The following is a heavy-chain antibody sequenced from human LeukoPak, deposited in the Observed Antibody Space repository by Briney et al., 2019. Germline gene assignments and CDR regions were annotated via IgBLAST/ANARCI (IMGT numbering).Heavy chain of an antibody. Sequence: AGGSLRLSCAASGFTFSSYAMSWVRQAPGKGLEWASAISGSGGSTYYADSVKGRFTISRDNSKNTLYLQMNSLRAEDTAVYYCAKGYCSSTSCYRAYYYYGMDVWGQGTTVTVSS. D-gene: IGHD2-2*02. V-gene: IGHV3-23*01. J-gene: IGHJ6*02. CDR2: ISGSGGST. CDR3: AKGYCSSTSCYRAYYYYGMDV. CDR1: GFTFSSYA.